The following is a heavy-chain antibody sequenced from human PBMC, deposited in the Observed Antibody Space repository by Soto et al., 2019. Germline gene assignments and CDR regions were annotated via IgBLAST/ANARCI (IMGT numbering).Heavy chain of an antibody. CDR2: FHYNGDT. V-gene: IGHV4-39*01. CDR3: ARGMSGIQLWFPHYFDY. J-gene: IGHJ4*02. Sequence: QLQLQESGPGLVKPSETVSLTCSVPAAYIRATNFYWGWIRQPPGKGLEWIGSFHYNGDTYSNPSLETRLTMSGDTSKSQLSLILTSVTAADTAVYYCARGMSGIQLWFPHYFDYWGQGTLVTVSS. D-gene: IGHD5-18*01. CDR1: AAYIRATNFY.